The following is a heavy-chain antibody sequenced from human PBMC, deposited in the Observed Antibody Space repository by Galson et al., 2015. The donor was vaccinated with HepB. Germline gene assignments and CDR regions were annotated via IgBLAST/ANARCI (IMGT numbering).Heavy chain of an antibody. Sequence: SVKVSCKASGYTFTSYGISWVRQAPGQGLEWMGWISAYNGNTNYAQKLQGRVIMTTDTSTSTAYMELRSLRSDDTAVYYCARDMGYGSGSYSLPLDYWGQGTLVTVSS. D-gene: IGHD3-10*01. J-gene: IGHJ4*02. V-gene: IGHV1-18*01. CDR2: ISAYNGNT. CDR3: ARDMGYGSGSYSLPLDY. CDR1: GYTFTSYG.